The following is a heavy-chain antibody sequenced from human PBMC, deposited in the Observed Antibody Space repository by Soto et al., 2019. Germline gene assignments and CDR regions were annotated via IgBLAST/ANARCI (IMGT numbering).Heavy chain of an antibody. V-gene: IGHV4-30-4*01. D-gene: IGHD1-1*01. Sequence: SETLSLTCTVSGGSISSGDYYWSWIRQPPGKGLEWIGYIYYSGSTYYNPSLKSRVTISVDTSKNQFSLKLSSVTAADTAVYYCARADLLEDGFDYWGQGTLVTVSS. CDR2: IYYSGST. CDR1: GGSISSGDYY. J-gene: IGHJ4*02. CDR3: ARADLLEDGFDY.